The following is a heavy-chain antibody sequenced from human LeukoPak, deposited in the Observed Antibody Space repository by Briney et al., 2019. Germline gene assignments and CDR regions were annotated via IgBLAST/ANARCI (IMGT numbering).Heavy chain of an antibody. D-gene: IGHD4-17*01. CDR1: GYNFMSYD. CDR2: MNPNSGDT. Sequence: GASVKVSCKASGYNFMSYDINWVRQATGQRLEWMGWMNPNSGDTGYAQKFQGRVTMTRDTPISTAYMELTSLRSDDTALYYCARSNDYLSAFDVWGQGTMVSVSS. V-gene: IGHV1-8*02. CDR3: ARSNDYLSAFDV. J-gene: IGHJ3*01.